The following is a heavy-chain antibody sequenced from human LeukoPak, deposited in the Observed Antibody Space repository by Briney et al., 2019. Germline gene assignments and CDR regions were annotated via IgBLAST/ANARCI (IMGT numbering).Heavy chain of an antibody. Sequence: ASVKVSCKTSGYTFTSYSISWVRQAPGQGLEWMGWISTYNGNTNYAQKLQGRVTMTTDTSTTTAYMELRSLRSDDSAVYYCARRGGQLWPLDYWGQGTLVTVSS. CDR2: ISTYNGNT. D-gene: IGHD5-18*01. J-gene: IGHJ4*02. CDR1: GYTFTSYS. CDR3: ARRGGQLWPLDY. V-gene: IGHV1-18*04.